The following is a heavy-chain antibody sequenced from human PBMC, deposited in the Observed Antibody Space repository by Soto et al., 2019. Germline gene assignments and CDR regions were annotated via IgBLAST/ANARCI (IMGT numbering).Heavy chain of an antibody. Sequence: EVQLLESGGGLVQPGGSLRLSCAASGFSFSSYAMSWVRQAPGKGLEWVSTISGSGGSTHYADSVKGRFTISRDNAKNSRDLQMNSLRAEDTAVYYCARGYSSRGLRWFDPWGQGTLVTVSS. J-gene: IGHJ5*02. D-gene: IGHD6-13*01. V-gene: IGHV3-23*01. CDR1: GFSFSSYA. CDR2: ISGSGGST. CDR3: ARGYSSRGLRWFDP.